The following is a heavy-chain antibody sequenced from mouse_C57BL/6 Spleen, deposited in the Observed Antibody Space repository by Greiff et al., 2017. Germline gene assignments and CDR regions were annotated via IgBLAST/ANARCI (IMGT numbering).Heavy chain of an antibody. CDR1: GYTFTGYW. D-gene: IGHD1-1*01. V-gene: IGHV1-9*01. Sequence: VQLQQSGAELMKPGASVKLSCKATGYTFTGYWIEWVKQRPGHGLEWIGEILPGSGSTNYNEKFKGKATFTADTSSNTAYMQLSSLTTEDSAIYYWASRGLYYGSSPWYFDVWGTGTTVTVSS. CDR2: ILPGSGST. CDR3: ASRGLYYGSSPWYFDV. J-gene: IGHJ1*03.